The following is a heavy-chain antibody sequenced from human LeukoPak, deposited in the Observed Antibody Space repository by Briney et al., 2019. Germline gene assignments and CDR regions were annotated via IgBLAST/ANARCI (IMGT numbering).Heavy chain of an antibody. CDR2: IIPIFGTA. CDR3: ARVLIYSSSALDI. D-gene: IGHD6-13*01. CDR1: GGTFSSYA. V-gene: IGHV1-69*13. J-gene: IGHJ3*02. Sequence: SAKVSCKASGGTFSSYAISWVRQAPGQGLEWMGGIIPIFGTANYAQKFQGRVTITADESTSTAYMELSSLRSEDTAVYYCARVLIYSSSALDIWGQGTMVTVSS.